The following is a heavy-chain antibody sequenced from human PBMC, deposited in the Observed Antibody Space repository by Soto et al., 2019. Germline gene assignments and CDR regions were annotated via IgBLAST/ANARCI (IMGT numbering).Heavy chain of an antibody. CDR3: ARGADPTYFDN. J-gene: IGHJ4*02. D-gene: IGHD6-25*01. V-gene: IGHV1-18*01. CDR2: INTYNENT. Sequence: QVQLVQSGAEVKKPGASVKVSCKASGYTFTNYGVSWVRQAPGQGLEWMGWINTYNENTNYEEKFQGRVTVTTDTPTTTAYMELRSLRSDDTAVYYCARGADPTYFDNWGQATLATVSS. CDR1: GYTFTNYG.